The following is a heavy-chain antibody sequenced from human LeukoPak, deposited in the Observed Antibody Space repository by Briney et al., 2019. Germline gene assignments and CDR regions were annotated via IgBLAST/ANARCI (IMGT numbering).Heavy chain of an antibody. V-gene: IGHV3-21*01. CDR1: GFTFGTYT. Sequence: PGGSLRLSCAASGFTFGTYTMNWVRQAPGKGLQWVSSISSSSSYIYYADSVEGRFTISRDNAQNSLYLQMNSLRAEDTAVYYCARGGYCSGGSCGTDYWGQGTLVTVSS. CDR2: ISSSSSYI. J-gene: IGHJ4*02. D-gene: IGHD2-15*01. CDR3: ARGGYCSGGSCGTDY.